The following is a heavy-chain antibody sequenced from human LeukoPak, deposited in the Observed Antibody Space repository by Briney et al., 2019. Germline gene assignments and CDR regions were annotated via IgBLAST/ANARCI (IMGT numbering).Heavy chain of an antibody. D-gene: IGHD2-21*01. CDR3: AREEDILWCLH. CDR1: GFTFSSYS. Sequence: GGSLRLSCAASGFTFSSYSMNWVRQAPGKGLEWVSSISSSSSYIYYADSVKGRFTISRDNAKNSLYLQMNSLRAEDTAVYYCAREEDILWCLHGGQGPLVTVSS. CDR2: ISSSSSYI. J-gene: IGHJ4*02. V-gene: IGHV3-21*01.